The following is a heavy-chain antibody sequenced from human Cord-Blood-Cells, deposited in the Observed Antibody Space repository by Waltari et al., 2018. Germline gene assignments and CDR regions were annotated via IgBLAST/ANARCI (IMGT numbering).Heavy chain of an antibody. CDR1: GGSFSGYY. V-gene: IGHV4-34*01. CDR2: INHSGST. CDR3: ARGRGEVGLLGV. J-gene: IGHJ6*02. Sequence: QLQLQQWGAGLLKPSETLSLTCAVYGGSFSGYYWSWIRQPPGKGLEWIGEINHSGSTNYNPSLKSRVTISVDTSKNQFSLKLSSVTAADTAVYYCARGRGEVGLLGVWGQGTTVTVSS.